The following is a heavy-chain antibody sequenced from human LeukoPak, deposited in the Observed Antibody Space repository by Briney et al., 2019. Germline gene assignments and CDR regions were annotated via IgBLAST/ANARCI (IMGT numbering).Heavy chain of an antibody. V-gene: IGHV3-30*18. Sequence: GGSLRLSCAASGFTFSSYGMHWVRQAPGKGLEWVAVISYDGSNKYYADSVKGRFTISRDNSKNTLYLQMNSLRAEDTAVYYCAKGPYSYGYYYMDVWGKGTTVTVSS. J-gene: IGHJ6*03. CDR2: ISYDGSNK. CDR1: GFTFSSYG. D-gene: IGHD5-18*01. CDR3: AKGPYSYGYYYMDV.